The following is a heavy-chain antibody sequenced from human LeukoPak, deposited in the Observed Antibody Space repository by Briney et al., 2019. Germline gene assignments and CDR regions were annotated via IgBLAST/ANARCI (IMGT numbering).Heavy chain of an antibody. CDR2: ISAYNGNT. J-gene: IGHJ4*02. Sequence: ASGKFSCKVPAYTFTSYGISWVRHGPGQGLAWMGSISAYNGNTNYAKKLQGRVTMTTDTSTSTAYMQLRSLRSDDTAVYYCARAIVVVPAALGFDYWGQGTLVTVSS. V-gene: IGHV1-18*01. CDR3: ARAIVVVPAALGFDY. CDR1: AYTFTSYG. D-gene: IGHD2-2*01.